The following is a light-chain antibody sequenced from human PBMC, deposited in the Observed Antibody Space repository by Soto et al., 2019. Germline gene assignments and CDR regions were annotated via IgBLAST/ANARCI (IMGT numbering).Light chain of an antibody. J-gene: IGKJ4*01. CDR2: DAS. V-gene: IGKV1-5*01. CDR1: QSISSW. CDR3: QQYNSYSPLT. Sequence: DIQMTQSPSTLSASVGDRVTITCRASQSISSWLAWYQQKPGKAPKLLIYDASSLESGVPSRFSGSGSGTEFPLTISSLQPDDFATYYCQQYNSYSPLTFGGGTKFEIK.